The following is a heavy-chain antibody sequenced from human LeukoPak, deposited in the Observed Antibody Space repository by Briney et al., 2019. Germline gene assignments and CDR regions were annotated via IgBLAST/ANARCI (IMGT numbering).Heavy chain of an antibody. V-gene: IGHV1-18*01. CDR2: ISAYNGNT. Sequence: ASVTVSCKASGYTFTSYGISWVRQAPGQGLEWMGWISAYNGNTNYAQKLQGRVTMTTDTSTSTAYMELRSLRSDDTAVYYCARDEDSSSWYREYYFDYWGQGTLVTVSS. D-gene: IGHD6-13*01. CDR3: ARDEDSSSWYREYYFDY. J-gene: IGHJ4*02. CDR1: GYTFTSYG.